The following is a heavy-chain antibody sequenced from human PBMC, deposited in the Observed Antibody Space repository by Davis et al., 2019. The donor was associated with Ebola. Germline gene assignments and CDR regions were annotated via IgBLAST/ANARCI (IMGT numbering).Heavy chain of an antibody. CDR3: ASTSGYYDFWSGTGWFDP. D-gene: IGHD3-3*01. J-gene: IGHJ5*02. Sequence: ASVKVSCKASGYTFSKHFLQWVRQAPGQGLEWMGIINPNGGGRSYAQKFQGRVTMTRDTSTSTAYMELSSLRSEDTAVYYCASTSGYYDFWSGTGWFDPWGQGTLVTVSS. CDR1: GYTFSKHF. CDR2: INPNGGGR. V-gene: IGHV1-46*01.